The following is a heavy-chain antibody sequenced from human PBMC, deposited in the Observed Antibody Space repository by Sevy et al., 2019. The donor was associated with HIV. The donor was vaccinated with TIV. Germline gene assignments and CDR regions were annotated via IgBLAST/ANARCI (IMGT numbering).Heavy chain of an antibody. V-gene: IGHV3-9*01. CDR2: ISWNSGSI. D-gene: IGHD3-10*02. CDR1: GFTFDDYA. CDR3: AEDALSVFDAFDI. Sequence: GGSLRLSCAASGFTFDDYAMHWVRQAPGKGLEWVSGISWNSGSIGYADSVKGRFTISRDNAKNSLYLQMNSLRAEDTALYYCAEDALSVFDAFDIWGQGTMVTVSS. J-gene: IGHJ3*02.